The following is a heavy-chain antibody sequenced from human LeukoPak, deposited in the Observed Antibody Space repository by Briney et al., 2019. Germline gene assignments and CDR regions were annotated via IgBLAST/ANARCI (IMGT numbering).Heavy chain of an antibody. CDR2: ISSSSSYI. V-gene: IGHV3-21*01. J-gene: IGHJ4*02. Sequence: GGSLRLSCAASGFTFSSYSMNWVRQAPGKGLEWVSSISSSSSYIYYADSVKGRFTISRDNSKNTLYLQMNSLRAEDTAVYYCAKDRGYDIQGIFDYWGQGTLVTVSS. CDR3: AKDRGYDIQGIFDY. D-gene: IGHD5-12*01. CDR1: GFTFSSYS.